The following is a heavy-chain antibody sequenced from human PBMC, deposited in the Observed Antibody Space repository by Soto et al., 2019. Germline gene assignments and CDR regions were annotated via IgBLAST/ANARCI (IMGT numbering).Heavy chain of an antibody. D-gene: IGHD5-18*01. Sequence: EVQLLESGGGLVQPGGSLRLSCAASGFTFSSYAMSWVRQAPGKGLEWVSGISGSGGSTYYADSVKGRFTISRDNSKNTLYLQTNSLRAEDTAVYYCAKERGYNYGYDAMDVWGHGTTVTVSS. CDR3: AKERGYNYGYDAMDV. CDR2: ISGSGGST. J-gene: IGHJ6*02. CDR1: GFTFSSYA. V-gene: IGHV3-23*01.